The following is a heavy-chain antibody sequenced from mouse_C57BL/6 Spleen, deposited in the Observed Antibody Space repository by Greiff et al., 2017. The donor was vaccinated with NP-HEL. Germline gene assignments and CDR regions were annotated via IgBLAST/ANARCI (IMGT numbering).Heavy chain of an antibody. Sequence: VQLQQSGPELVKPGASVKISCKASGYAFSSSWMNWVKQRPGKGLEWIGRIYPGDGDTNYNGKFKGKATLTADKSSSTAYMQLSSLTSEDSAVYFCARDYYGSSGYWGQGTTLTVSS. D-gene: IGHD1-1*01. V-gene: IGHV1-82*01. CDR3: ARDYYGSSGY. J-gene: IGHJ2*01. CDR2: IYPGDGDT. CDR1: GYAFSSSW.